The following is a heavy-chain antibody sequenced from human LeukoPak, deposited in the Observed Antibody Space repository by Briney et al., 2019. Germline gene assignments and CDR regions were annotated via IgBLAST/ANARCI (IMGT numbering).Heavy chain of an antibody. D-gene: IGHD1-26*01. Sequence: PSETLSLTCTVSGGSISSYYWSWIRQPAGKGLEWIGRMYTSGSTNYNPSLKSRVTMSVDTSKSQFSLRLSSVTAADTAVDYCARSISGSSWNYFDYWGQGTLVTVSS. CDR2: MYTSGST. J-gene: IGHJ4*02. V-gene: IGHV4-4*07. CDR1: GGSISSYY. CDR3: ARSISGSSWNYFDY.